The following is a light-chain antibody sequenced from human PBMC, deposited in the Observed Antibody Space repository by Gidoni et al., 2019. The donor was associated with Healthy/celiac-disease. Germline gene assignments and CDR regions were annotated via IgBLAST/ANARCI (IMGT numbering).Light chain of an antibody. CDR2: WAS. CDR3: QQYYSTPWT. Sequence: ATINCKSSQSVLYSSNNKNYLAWYQQKPGQPPKLLIYWASTRESGVPARFSGSGSGTDFTLTISSLQAEDVAVYYCQQYYSTPWTFGQGTKVEIK. J-gene: IGKJ1*01. CDR1: QSVLYSSNNKNY. V-gene: IGKV4-1*01.